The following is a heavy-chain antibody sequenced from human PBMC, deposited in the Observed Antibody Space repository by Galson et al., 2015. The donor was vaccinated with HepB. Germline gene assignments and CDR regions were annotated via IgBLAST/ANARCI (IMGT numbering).Heavy chain of an antibody. CDR1: GFTFSSYA. CDR2: ISYDGSNK. Sequence: SLRLSCAASGFTFSSYAMHWVRQAPGKGLEWVAVISYDGSNKYYADSVKGRFTISRDNSKNTLYLQMNSLRAEDTAVYYCARGKAHRDDAFDIWGQGTMVTVSS. CDR3: ARGKAHRDDAFDI. V-gene: IGHV3-30*04. D-gene: IGHD3-16*02. J-gene: IGHJ3*02.